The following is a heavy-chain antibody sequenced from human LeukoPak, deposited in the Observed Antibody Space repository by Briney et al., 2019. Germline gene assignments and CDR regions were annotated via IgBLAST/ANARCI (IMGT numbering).Heavy chain of an antibody. CDR2: ISYDGSNK. CDR3: AKERCSGGSCYYY. V-gene: IGHV3-30*18. J-gene: IGHJ4*02. CDR1: GFTFSSYG. D-gene: IGHD2-15*01. Sequence: PGRSLRLSCAASGFTFSSYGMHWVRQAPGKGLEWVAVISYDGSNKYYADSVKGRFTITRDNSKNTLYLQMNSLRAEDTAVYYCAKERCSGGSCYYYWGQGTLATVSA.